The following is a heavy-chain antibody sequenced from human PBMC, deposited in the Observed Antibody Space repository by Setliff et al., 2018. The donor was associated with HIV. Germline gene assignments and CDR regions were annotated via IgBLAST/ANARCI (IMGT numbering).Heavy chain of an antibody. CDR3: ARGHLDRDYWEDIVGNWFAP. Sequence: ASVKVSCKASRGTFSSYGFNWVRQAPGQGLEWMGWMNPKSGNTGYAQKFQGRVTMTSNTFIGTAYMELSSLTSEDTAVYYCARGHLDRDYWEDIVGNWFAPWGQGTLVTVS. D-gene: IGHD2-21*01. CDR1: RGTFSSYG. J-gene: IGHJ5*02. V-gene: IGHV1-8*02. CDR2: MNPKSGNT.